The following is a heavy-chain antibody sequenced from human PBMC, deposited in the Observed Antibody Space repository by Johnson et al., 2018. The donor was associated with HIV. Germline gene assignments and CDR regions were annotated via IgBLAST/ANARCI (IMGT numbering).Heavy chain of an antibody. CDR1: GFTFSSYA. D-gene: IGHD5-12*01. CDR3: ARDPEGYSGYDFGDAFDI. CDR2: ISYDGSNK. J-gene: IGHJ3*02. Sequence: QEKLVESGGGLVQPGGSLRLSCAASGFTFSSYAMHWVRQAPGKGLEWVAVISYDGSNKYYADSVKGRFTISRDNSKNTLYLQMNSLRAEDTAVYYCARDPEGYSGYDFGDAFDIWGQGTMVTVSS. V-gene: IGHV3-30-3*01.